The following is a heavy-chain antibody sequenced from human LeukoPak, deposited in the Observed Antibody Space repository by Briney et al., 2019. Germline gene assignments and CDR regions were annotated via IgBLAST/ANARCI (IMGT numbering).Heavy chain of an antibody. V-gene: IGHV3-48*03. J-gene: IGHJ4*02. CDR3: ARDWLRLGY. Sequence: GGSLRLSCAAAGFTFSSYEMNWVRQAPGKGLEWISYISGSGSRIHSTDSVKGRFTISRDNDKNSLYLQMNSLRAEDTAVYYCARDWLRLGYWGQGTLVTVSS. CDR2: ISGSGSRI. CDR1: GFTFSSYE. D-gene: IGHD5-12*01.